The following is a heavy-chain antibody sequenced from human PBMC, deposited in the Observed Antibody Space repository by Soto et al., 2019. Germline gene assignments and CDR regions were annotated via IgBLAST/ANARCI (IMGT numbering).Heavy chain of an antibody. D-gene: IGHD3-22*01. Sequence: SETLSLTCTVSGGSVSSSSYSWGWIRQSPGKGLEWIGTIYSSGNTYYNPSLLSRVTISVDTSKNQFSLNLISVTAADTAVYFCARGFYDSRGYSSPFDYWGQGIVVTVSS. CDR3: ARGFYDSRGYSSPFDY. CDR2: IYSSGNT. V-gene: IGHV4-39*07. CDR1: GGSVSSSSYS. J-gene: IGHJ4*02.